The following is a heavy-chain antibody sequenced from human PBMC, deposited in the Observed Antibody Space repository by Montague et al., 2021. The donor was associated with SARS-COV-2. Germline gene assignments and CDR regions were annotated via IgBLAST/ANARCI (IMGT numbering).Heavy chain of an antibody. V-gene: IGHV4-59*01. D-gene: IGHD6-19*01. CDR2: IYYSGST. CDR1: GGSISSYY. Sequence: SETLSLTCTVSGGSISSYYWSWIRQPPGKGLEWIGYIYYSGSTNYNPSLKSRVTISVDTSKNQFSLKLSSVTAADTAVYYCARGSGWMEDAFDIWGQGTMVTVSS. CDR3: ARGSGWMEDAFDI. J-gene: IGHJ3*02.